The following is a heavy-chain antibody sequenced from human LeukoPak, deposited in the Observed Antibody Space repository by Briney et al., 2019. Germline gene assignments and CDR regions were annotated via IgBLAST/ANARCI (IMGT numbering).Heavy chain of an antibody. D-gene: IGHD7-27*01. J-gene: IGHJ4*02. V-gene: IGHV1-8*01. CDR3: ARGPPNWGYDY. CDR1: GYTFTSYD. Sequence: ASVAVSCKASGYTFTSYDFNWVRQATGQRPEWMGWMSPNSGDTGYAQKFQDRVTMTRNTSISTAYMELSSLRSDDTAVYYCARGPPNWGYDYWGPGTLVTVSS. CDR2: MSPNSGDT.